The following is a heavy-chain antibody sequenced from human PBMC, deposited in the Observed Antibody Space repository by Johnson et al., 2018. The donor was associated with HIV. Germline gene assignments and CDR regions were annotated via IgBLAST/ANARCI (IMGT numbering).Heavy chain of an antibody. CDR3: ANYRSSWFPFVAFDI. CDR2: ISWDGGST. D-gene: IGHD6-13*01. V-gene: IGHV3-43D*04. Sequence: VHLVESGGVVVQPGGSLRLSCAASGFTFDNYAMHWVRQAPGKGLEWVSLISWDGGSTYYADSVQGRFTISRDNNKNSLYLQMNSLRAEDTDLYSCANYRSSWFPFVAFDIWGQGTMVTVSS. J-gene: IGHJ3*02. CDR1: GFTFDNYA.